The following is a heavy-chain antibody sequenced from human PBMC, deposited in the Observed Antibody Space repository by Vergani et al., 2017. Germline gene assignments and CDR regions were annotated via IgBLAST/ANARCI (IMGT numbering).Heavy chain of an antibody. V-gene: IGHV3-30-3*01. CDR1: GFTFSSYA. CDR2: ISYDGSNK. D-gene: IGHD6-13*01. J-gene: IGHJ4*02. CDR3: ARDGVMAAAQFHLRGYFDY. Sequence: QVQLVESGGGVVQPGRSLRLSCAASGFTFSSYAMHWVRQAPGKGLEWVAVISYDGSNKYYADSVKGRFTISRDNSKNTLYLQMNSLRAEDTAVYYCARDGVMAAAQFHLRGYFDYWSQGTLVTVSS.